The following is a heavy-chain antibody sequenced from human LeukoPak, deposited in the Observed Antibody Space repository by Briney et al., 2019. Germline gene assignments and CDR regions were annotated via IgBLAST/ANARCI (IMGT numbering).Heavy chain of an antibody. Sequence: SETLSLTCTVAGGASSSYYWSWIRQPPGEGLEWIGYIYYSGSTNYNPSLRSRVTISVDTSKNQFSLRLSSMTPADTAVYYCARDGDPSGSYFDFWGQGTVVTVSS. V-gene: IGHV4-59*01. CDR2: IYYSGST. J-gene: IGHJ4*02. CDR3: ARDGDPSGSYFDF. CDR1: GGASSSYY. D-gene: IGHD1-26*01.